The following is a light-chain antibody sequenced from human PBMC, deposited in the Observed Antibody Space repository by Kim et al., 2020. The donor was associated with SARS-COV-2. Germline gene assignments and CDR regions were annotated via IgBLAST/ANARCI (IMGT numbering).Light chain of an antibody. CDR1: QKILYRHNNKDY. V-gene: IGKV4-1*01. CDR3: QQYYGTPPA. Sequence: ATISEKSIQKILYRHNNKDYLAWDQQQPGRPPKLLIHGASTRESGVPDRFSGSGSGTDFTLTISSLQAEDVAVYYCQQYYGTPPAFGQGTKVDIK. CDR2: GAS. J-gene: IGKJ1*01.